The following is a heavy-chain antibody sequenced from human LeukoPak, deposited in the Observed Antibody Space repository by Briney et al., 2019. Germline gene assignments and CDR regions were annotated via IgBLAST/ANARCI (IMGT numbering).Heavy chain of an antibody. J-gene: IGHJ5*02. Sequence: GGSLRLSCAASGFTFSSYEMNWVRQAPGKGLEWILYISSSGSTVYYADSVKGRFTISRDNAKNSLYLQMNSLRAEDTALYYCAPRPRYCSSTSCPWGQGTLVTVSS. D-gene: IGHD2-2*01. CDR1: GFTFSSYE. CDR3: APRPRYCSSTSCP. CDR2: ISSSGSTV. V-gene: IGHV3-48*03.